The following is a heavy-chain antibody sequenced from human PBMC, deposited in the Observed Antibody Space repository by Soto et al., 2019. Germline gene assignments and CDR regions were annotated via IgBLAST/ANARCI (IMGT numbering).Heavy chain of an antibody. D-gene: IGHD2-21*01. CDR1: GGGNLRDYR. V-gene: IGHV1-69*13. CDR2: IIPKLGSA. CDR3: ARGGDGYTFGAVD. Sequence: SVKVSCKASGGGNLRDYRTTWVRRAPGQGLEWMGGIIPKLGSANYAQNFQGRVTVTADESTNTVYMELRSLRSDDTAVYYCARGGDGYTFGAVDWGQGTPVTVSS. J-gene: IGHJ4*02.